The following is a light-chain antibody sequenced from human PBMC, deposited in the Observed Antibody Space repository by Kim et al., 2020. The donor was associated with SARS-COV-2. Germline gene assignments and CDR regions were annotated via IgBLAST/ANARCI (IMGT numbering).Light chain of an antibody. Sequence: LSQPASVSGSPGQSITISCTGTRSDVGSYNYVSWYQQHPGKAPKLMIYDVNNRPSGVSGRFSGSKSGNTASLTISGLQAEDEADYYCASYTNSDTLVFGGGTKVTVL. CDR3: ASYTNSDTLV. CDR2: DVN. J-gene: IGLJ6*01. CDR1: RSDVGSYNY. V-gene: IGLV2-14*03.